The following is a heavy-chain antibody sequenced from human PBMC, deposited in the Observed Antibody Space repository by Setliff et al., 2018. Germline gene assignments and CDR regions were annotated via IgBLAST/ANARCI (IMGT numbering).Heavy chain of an antibody. J-gene: IGHJ4*02. CDR3: FGAGTCSH. V-gene: IGHV3-7*01. CDR2: INPHGSEK. CDR1: GLSYVNDW. Sequence: GGSLRLSCTASGLSYVNDWVSWVRQAPGKGLEWLASINPHGSEKYYADSVKGRFTISRDNAKNSLSLQMNNLRTEDTAVYYCFGAGTCSHWGQGTLVTVSS. D-gene: IGHD3-10*01.